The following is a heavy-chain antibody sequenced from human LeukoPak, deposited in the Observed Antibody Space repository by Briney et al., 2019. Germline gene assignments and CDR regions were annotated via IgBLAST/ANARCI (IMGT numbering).Heavy chain of an antibody. V-gene: IGHV1-46*01. CDR3: ARDIVLVPAAMGFDY. Sequence: VASVKVSRKASGYTFPSYYLYWVRQAPGPGLEWMGVINPSGGSTSHAQKFQGRVTMTRDTSTSTVYMELSSLRSEDTAVYYCARDIVLVPAAMGFDYWGQGTLVTVSS. CDR1: GYTFPSYY. D-gene: IGHD2-2*01. CDR2: INPSGGST. J-gene: IGHJ4*02.